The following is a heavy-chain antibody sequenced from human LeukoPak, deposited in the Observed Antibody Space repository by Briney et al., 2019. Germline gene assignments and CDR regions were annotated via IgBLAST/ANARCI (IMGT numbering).Heavy chain of an antibody. CDR3: ARGRRSVY. CDR2: IYTSGST. J-gene: IGHJ4*02. CDR1: GGSISSASYY. V-gene: IGHV4-61*02. Sequence: SETLSLTCTVSGGSISSASYYWSWIRQPAGKGLEWIGRIYTSGSTNYNPSLNSRVTISVDTSKNQFSLKLSSVTAADTAVYYCARGRRSVYWGQGTLVTVSS.